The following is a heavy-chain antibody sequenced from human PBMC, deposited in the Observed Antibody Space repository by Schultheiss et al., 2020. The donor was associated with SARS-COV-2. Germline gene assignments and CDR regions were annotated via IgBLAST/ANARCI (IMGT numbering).Heavy chain of an antibody. V-gene: IGHV3-66*04. Sequence: GGSLRLSCAASGFTVSSNEMSWVRQAPGKGLEWVSVIYSGGNTHYADSVRGRFIISRNNAKNSLYLQMNSLRAEDTALYYCARHSVGYYHADYWGQGTLVTVSS. CDR3: ARHSVGYYHADY. CDR2: IYSGGNT. J-gene: IGHJ4*02. CDR1: GFTVSSNE. D-gene: IGHD3-22*01.